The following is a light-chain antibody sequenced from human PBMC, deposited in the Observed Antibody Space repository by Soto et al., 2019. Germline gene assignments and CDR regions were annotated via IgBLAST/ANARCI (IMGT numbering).Light chain of an antibody. CDR3: QKYDSAPWT. V-gene: IGKV1-27*01. J-gene: IGKJ1*01. CDR2: AAS. Sequence: DIKMTQSPSSLSASVRDRVTITCRASQGISNYLAWYQQKPGKVPKLLIYAASTLQSGVPSRFSGSGSGTDFTLTISSLQHEDVATYYCQKYDSAPWTFGQGTKVEIK. CDR1: QGISNY.